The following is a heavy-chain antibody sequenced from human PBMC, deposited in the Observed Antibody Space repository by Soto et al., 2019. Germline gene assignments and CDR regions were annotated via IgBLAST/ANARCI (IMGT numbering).Heavy chain of an antibody. D-gene: IGHD2-15*01. CDR1: EFTVSSSY. CDR3: ARDSVAGGYYYYYGLDV. CDR2: IYTGGNT. V-gene: IGHV3-53*01. J-gene: IGHJ6*02. Sequence: GGSLRLSCAASEFTVSSSYMSWLRQAPGRGLEWVSIIYTGGNTYYADFVKGRFTISRDNSKNTVYLEMNSLRAEDTAVYYCARDSVAGGYYYYYGLDVWGQGTTVTVS.